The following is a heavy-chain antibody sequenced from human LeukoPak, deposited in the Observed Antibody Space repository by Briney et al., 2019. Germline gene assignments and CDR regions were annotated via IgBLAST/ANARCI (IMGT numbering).Heavy chain of an antibody. J-gene: IGHJ4*02. V-gene: IGHV4-39*01. CDR2: IYYSGST. D-gene: IGHD6-13*01. Sequence: PSETLSLTCTVSGGSISSSSYYWGWIRQPPGKGLEWIGSIYYSGSTYYNPSLKSRVTISVDTSKNQFSLKLSSVTAADTAVYYCARHPSSWYFDYWGQGTLVTVSS. CDR1: GGSISSSSYY. CDR3: ARHPSSWYFDY.